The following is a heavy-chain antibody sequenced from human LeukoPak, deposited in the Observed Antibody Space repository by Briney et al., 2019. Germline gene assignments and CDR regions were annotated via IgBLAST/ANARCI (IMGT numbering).Heavy chain of an antibody. V-gene: IGHV1-2*06. D-gene: IGHD3-10*01. CDR1: GYTFTSYY. CDR2: INPNSGGT. J-gene: IGHJ4*02. Sequence: ASVKVSCKASGYTFTSYYMHWVRQAPGQGLEWMGRINPNSGGTNYAQKFQGRVTVTRDTSISTAYMDLSRLRSDDTAVYYCARDRYYGSGAFYNVFDYWGQGTLVTVSS. CDR3: ARDRYYGSGAFYNVFDY.